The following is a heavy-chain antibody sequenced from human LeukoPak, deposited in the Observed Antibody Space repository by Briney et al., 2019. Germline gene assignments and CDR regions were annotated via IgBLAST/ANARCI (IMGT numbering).Heavy chain of an antibody. J-gene: IGHJ4*02. CDR1: GYTFTSYY. CDR3: AGWGGYTAMAFHFDY. V-gene: IGHV1-46*01. D-gene: IGHD5-18*01. CDR2: INPSGGST. Sequence: ASVKVSCKASGYTFTSYYMHWVRQAPGQGLEWMGIINPSGGSTSYAQKFQGRVTMTRDTSTSTVYMELSSLRSEDTAVYYCAGWGGYTAMAFHFDYWGPGTLVTVSS.